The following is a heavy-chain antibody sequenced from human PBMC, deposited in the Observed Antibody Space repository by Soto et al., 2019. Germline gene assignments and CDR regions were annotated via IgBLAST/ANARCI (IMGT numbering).Heavy chain of an antibody. D-gene: IGHD1-26*01. CDR3: ASRTHSATYYYMDV. CDR2: IYPGDSDT. Sequence: GESLKISCKASGLSFANYWSGWVRQMPGKGLEWMGIIYPGDSDTTYSPSFQGQVTMSADKSIGTAYLQWSSLKASDTAMYYCASRTHSATYYYMDVWGKGTTVTVSS. CDR1: GLSFANYW. J-gene: IGHJ6*03. V-gene: IGHV5-51*01.